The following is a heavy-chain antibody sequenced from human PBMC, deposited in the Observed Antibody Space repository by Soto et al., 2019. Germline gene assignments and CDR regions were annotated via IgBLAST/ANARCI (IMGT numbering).Heavy chain of an antibody. J-gene: IGHJ6*02. V-gene: IGHV4-34*01. CDR2: INHSGST. CDR3: ARVSGIYYYGMDV. CDR1: DVSFRGYY. Sequence: PSDTPSLTCPVYDVSFRGYYWSWIRQPPGKGLEWIGEINHSGSTNYNPSLKSRVTISVDTSKNQFSLKLSSVTAADTAVYYCARVSGIYYYGMDVWGQGTTVT. D-gene: IGHD3-10*01.